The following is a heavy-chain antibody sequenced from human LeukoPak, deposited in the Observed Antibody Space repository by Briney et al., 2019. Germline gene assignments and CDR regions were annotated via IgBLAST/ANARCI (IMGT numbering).Heavy chain of an antibody. CDR2: IYPGDSDT. D-gene: IGHD6-6*01. Sequence: GESLKISCKGSGYSFNSYWIGWVRQMPGKGLVWMGTIYPGDSDTRYSPSFQGQATISADKSISTAYLQWSSLKASDTAMYYCARLYSSSSIQYYYYGMDVWGQGTTATVSS. CDR1: GYSFNSYW. J-gene: IGHJ6*02. V-gene: IGHV5-51*01. CDR3: ARLYSSSSIQYYYYGMDV.